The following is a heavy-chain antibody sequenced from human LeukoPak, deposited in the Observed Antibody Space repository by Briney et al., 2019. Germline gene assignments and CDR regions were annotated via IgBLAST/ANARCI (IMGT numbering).Heavy chain of an antibody. V-gene: IGHV4-59*01. J-gene: IGHJ6*02. CDR2: IYYSGST. CDR3: ARAKIHDYSRGYYYYGMDV. CDR1: GGSISSYY. Sequence: SETLSLTCTVSGGSISSYYWSWIRQPPGKGLGWIGYIYYSGSTNYNPSLKSRVTISVDTSKNQFSLKLSSVTAADTAVYYCARAKIHDYSRGYYYYGMDVWGQGTTVTVSS. D-gene: IGHD4-11*01.